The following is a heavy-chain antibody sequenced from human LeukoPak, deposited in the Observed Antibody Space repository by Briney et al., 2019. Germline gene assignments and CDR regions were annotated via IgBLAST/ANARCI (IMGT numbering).Heavy chain of an antibody. J-gene: IGHJ2*01. Sequence: GGSLRLSCAASGFSVSTKYMNWVRQAPGKGLEWVSILYSGSDTYYANSVKGRFTISRGSSKNILFLQMNDLRAEDTAVYYCARVGDHFHWYLDLWGRGTLVTVSS. V-gene: IGHV3-53*01. D-gene: IGHD3-10*01. CDR2: LYSGSDT. CDR1: GFSVSTKY. CDR3: ARVGDHFHWYLDL.